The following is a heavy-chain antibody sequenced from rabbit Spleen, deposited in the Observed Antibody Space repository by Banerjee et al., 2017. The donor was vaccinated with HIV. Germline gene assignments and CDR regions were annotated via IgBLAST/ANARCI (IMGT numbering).Heavy chain of an antibody. V-gene: IGHV1S40*01. CDR1: GFSFSRDYY. Sequence: QSLEESGGDLVKPGASLTLTCTASGFSFSRDYYMCWVRQAPGKGLECGACIYPGSSGSTYYANWAKGRLTISKASSTTVTLQMTSLTVADTATYFCARDTASSFSSYGMDLWGPGTLVTVS. J-gene: IGHJ6*01. CDR3: ARDTASSFSSYGMDL. CDR2: IYPGSSGST. D-gene: IGHD8-1*01.